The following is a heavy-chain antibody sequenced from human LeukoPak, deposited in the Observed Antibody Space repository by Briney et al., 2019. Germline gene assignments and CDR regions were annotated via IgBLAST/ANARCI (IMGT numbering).Heavy chain of an antibody. V-gene: IGHV3-21*01. D-gene: IGHD2-2*01. Sequence: GGSLRLSCAASGFTFSSYSMNWVRQAPGKGLEWVSSISSSSSYIYYADSVKGRFTISRDNAKNSLYLQMNSLRAEDTAVYYCASCSSNSCCYYYGMDVWGQGTTVTVSS. CDR2: ISSSSSYI. CDR1: GFTFSSYS. J-gene: IGHJ6*02. CDR3: ASCSSNSCCYYYGMDV.